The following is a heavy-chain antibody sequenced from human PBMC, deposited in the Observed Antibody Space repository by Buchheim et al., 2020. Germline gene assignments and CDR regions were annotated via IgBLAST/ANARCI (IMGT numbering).Heavy chain of an antibody. V-gene: IGHV4-31*03. CDR2: IHYSGST. J-gene: IGHJ4*02. D-gene: IGHD4-23*01. CDR1: GGSISSGGYH. CDR3: ARADGGTLDY. Sequence: QVQLQESGLGLVKPSQTLSLTCTVSGGSISSGGYHWSWIPQHPGKGLEWIGYIHYSGSTYYNPSLKSRVTISIATSKNQFSLKLSSMTAADTAVYYCARADGGTLDYWGQGTL.